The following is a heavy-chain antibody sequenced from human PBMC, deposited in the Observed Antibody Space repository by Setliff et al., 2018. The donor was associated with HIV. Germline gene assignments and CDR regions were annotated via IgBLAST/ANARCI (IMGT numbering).Heavy chain of an antibody. D-gene: IGHD3-3*01. J-gene: IGHJ4*02. V-gene: IGHV4-4*02. CDR2: IFHTQNP. CDR3: ARGANFWSGYDS. Sequence: PSETLSLTCAVSDGSISSSNWWSWVRQPPGKGLEWIGEIFHTQNPNYSPSLKSRVTISVSKSKNQFSLRLTSVTAADTAVYYCARGANFWSGYDSWGQGTLVTVSS. CDR1: DGSISSSNW.